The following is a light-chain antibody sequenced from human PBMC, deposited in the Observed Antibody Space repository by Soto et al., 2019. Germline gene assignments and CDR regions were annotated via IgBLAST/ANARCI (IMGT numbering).Light chain of an antibody. CDR1: QSIDNY. CDR2: AAS. Sequence: ILMPHSPSSLSASVGGRVAITCRTSQSIDNYLNWYQQKPGKAPKLLMFAASTLQSGVPSRFSGSGSETDCTLTVSSLQPEDLATYYCQQRYTTLFTCEPGNKRDIK. CDR3: QQRYTTLFT. V-gene: IGKV1-39*01. J-gene: IGKJ3*01.